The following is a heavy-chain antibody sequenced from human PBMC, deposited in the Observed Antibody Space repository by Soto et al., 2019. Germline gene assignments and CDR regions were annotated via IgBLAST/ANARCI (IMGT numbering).Heavy chain of an antibody. J-gene: IGHJ4*02. CDR1: GGSISSYY. Sequence: SETLSLTCTVSGGSISSYYWSWIRQPPGKGLEWIGYIYYSGSTNYNPSLKSRVTISVDTSKNQFSLTLSSVTVADTAVYYCARAWVFYFDFWARAVLVTVSS. V-gene: IGHV4-59*01. D-gene: IGHD1-26*01. CDR2: IYYSGST. CDR3: ARAWVFYFDF.